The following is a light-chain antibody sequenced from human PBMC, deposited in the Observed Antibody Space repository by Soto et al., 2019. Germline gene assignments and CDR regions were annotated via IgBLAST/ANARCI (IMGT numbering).Light chain of an antibody. CDR3: SSYTSRSTLV. J-gene: IGLJ2*01. V-gene: IGLV2-14*01. Sequence: QSALTQPDSVSGSPGQSITISCTGTSSDVGTHNYVSWYQQRAGKVPKLIIFEVTNRPSGVSYRFSGSKSGNTASLTITGLQAEDEADYYCSSYTSRSTLVFGGGTKLTVL. CDR2: EVT. CDR1: SSDVGTHNY.